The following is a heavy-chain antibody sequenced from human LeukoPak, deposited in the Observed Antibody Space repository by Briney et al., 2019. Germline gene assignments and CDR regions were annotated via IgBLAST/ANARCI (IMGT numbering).Heavy chain of an antibody. D-gene: IGHD3-10*01. CDR2: ISAYNGNT. Sequence: GASVKVSCKASGYTFTSYGISWVRQAPGQGLEWMGWISAYNGNTNYAQKLQGGVTMTTDTSTSTAYMELRSLRSDDTAVYYCARGRRITMVRGVNYYYMDVWGKGTTVTVSS. CDR3: ARGRRITMVRGVNYYYMDV. CDR1: GYTFTSYG. J-gene: IGHJ6*03. V-gene: IGHV1-18*01.